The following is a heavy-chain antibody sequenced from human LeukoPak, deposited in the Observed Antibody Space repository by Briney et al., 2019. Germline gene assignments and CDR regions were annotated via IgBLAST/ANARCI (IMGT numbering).Heavy chain of an antibody. J-gene: IGHJ3*02. V-gene: IGHV4-30-4*08. CDR3: ARSPYCSSTSCYSRTDAFDI. CDR1: GGSISRGSYY. D-gene: IGHD2-2*02. Sequence: SQTLSLTCTVSGGSISRGSYYWSWIRQPPGKGLEWIGYIYYSGGTNYNPSLKSRVTISVDTSKNQFSLKLSSVTAADTAVYYCARSPYCSSTSCYSRTDAFDIWGQGTMVTVSS. CDR2: IYYSGGT.